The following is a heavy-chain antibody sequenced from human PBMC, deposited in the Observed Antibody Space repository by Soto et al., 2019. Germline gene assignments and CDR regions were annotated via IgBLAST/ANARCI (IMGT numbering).Heavy chain of an antibody. Sequence: PVESLKISCKGSGYTFTNYWIAWVRQMPGKGLEWMGLTYAGDSDTKYSPSFQGQVTVSVDKSINTAYLHWTSLKASDTAMYYCARDCGGDCYYAYWGQGTLVTVSS. J-gene: IGHJ4*02. V-gene: IGHV5-51*01. D-gene: IGHD2-21*02. CDR3: ARDCGGDCYYAY. CDR2: TYAGDSDT. CDR1: GYTFTNYW.